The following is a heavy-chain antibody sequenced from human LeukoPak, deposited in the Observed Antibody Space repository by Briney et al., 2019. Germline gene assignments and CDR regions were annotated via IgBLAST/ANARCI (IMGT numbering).Heavy chain of an antibody. CDR3: ARAKGDLYSSSWYRSYYFDY. Sequence: SETLSLTCTVSGVSISSYYWSWIRQPPGKGLEWIGYIYYSGSTKYNPSLKSRVTISVDTSKNQFSLKLSSVTAADTAVYYCARAKGDLYSSSWYRSYYFDYWGQGTLVTVSS. J-gene: IGHJ4*02. D-gene: IGHD6-13*01. CDR1: GVSISSYY. CDR2: IYYSGST. V-gene: IGHV4-59*01.